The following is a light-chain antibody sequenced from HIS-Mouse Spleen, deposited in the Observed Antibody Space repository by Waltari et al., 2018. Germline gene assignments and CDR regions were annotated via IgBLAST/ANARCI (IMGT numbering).Light chain of an antibody. Sequence: SYELTQPPSVSVPPGQTARITCPGDALPKKSAYWYQQKSGQAPVLVIYEAGKRPSGIPERFSGSSSGTMATLTISGAQVEDEADYYCYSTDSSGNHRVFGGGTKLTVL. CDR3: YSTDSSGNHRV. CDR1: ALPKKS. CDR2: EAG. J-gene: IGLJ2*01. V-gene: IGLV3-10*01.